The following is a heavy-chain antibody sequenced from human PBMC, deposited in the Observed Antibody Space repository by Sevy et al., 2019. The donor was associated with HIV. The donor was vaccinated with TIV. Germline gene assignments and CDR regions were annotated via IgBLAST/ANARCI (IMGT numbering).Heavy chain of an antibody. CDR3: AKDRVWELGDAFDI. Sequence: GSLRLSCAASGFTFSSSAMTWVRQAPGKGLEWVSSISGSGSSTYYADSVKGRFTISRDNSKNTLYLQMNSLRAEDTAVYYCAKDRVWELGDAFDIWGQGTMVTVSS. D-gene: IGHD1-26*01. CDR1: GFTFSSSA. CDR2: ISGSGSST. J-gene: IGHJ3*02. V-gene: IGHV3-23*01.